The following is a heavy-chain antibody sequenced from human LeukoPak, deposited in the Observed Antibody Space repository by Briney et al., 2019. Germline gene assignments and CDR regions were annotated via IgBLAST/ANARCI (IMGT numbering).Heavy chain of an antibody. J-gene: IGHJ4*02. CDR2: TNPIVGAT. D-gene: IGHD4-23*01. CDR3: ARGRVMNDYGGNILEY. CDR1: GGTFSRYS. V-gene: IGHV1-69*13. Sequence: ASVKVSCKASGGTFSRYSISWVRQAPGQGLEWMGGTNPIVGATYYAQKFQSRVTISRDESTSTANMELSSLRPDDTAVYYCARGRVMNDYGGNILEYWGQGTLVTVSS.